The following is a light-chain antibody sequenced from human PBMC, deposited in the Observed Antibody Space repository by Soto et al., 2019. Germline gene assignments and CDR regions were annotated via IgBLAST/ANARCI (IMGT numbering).Light chain of an antibody. CDR1: QSVLYSSNNKNY. J-gene: IGKJ2*01. CDR2: WAS. V-gene: IGKV4-1*01. Sequence: DIVMTQSPDSLAVSLGERATINCKSSQSVLYSSNNKNYLAWYQQRPGQPPKLLIYWASTRESGVPDRFSDSRSGTDFALTITSLQAEDVAVYYCQQYESTPPTFGQGTKLEIK. CDR3: QQYESTPPT.